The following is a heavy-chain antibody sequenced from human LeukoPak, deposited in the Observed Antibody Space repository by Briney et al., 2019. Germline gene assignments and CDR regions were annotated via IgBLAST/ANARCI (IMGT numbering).Heavy chain of an antibody. J-gene: IGHJ4*02. V-gene: IGHV1-2*02. CDR2: MNLNTGGT. CDR1: GYTFTGYY. Sequence: ASVKVSCKASGYTFTGYYMHWVRQAPGQGLEWMGWMNLNTGGTNYAQKFEGRVTMTRDTSISSAYMELSRLRSDDTAVYYCATDHSTSPVVAYWGQGTLVTVSS. D-gene: IGHD6-13*01. CDR3: ATDHSTSPVVAY.